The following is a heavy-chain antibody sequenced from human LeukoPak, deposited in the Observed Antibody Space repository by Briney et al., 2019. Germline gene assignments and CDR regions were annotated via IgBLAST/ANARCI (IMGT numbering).Heavy chain of an antibody. D-gene: IGHD3-22*01. Sequence: NPSETLSLTCTVSGGSISSYYWSWIRQPPGKGLEWIGYIYYSGSTNYNPSLKSRVTISVDTSKNQFSLKLSSVTAADTAVYYCAREAFNYYDSSGYYDYWGQGTLVTVSS. V-gene: IGHV4-59*01. J-gene: IGHJ4*02. CDR3: AREAFNYYDSSGYYDY. CDR1: GGSISSYY. CDR2: IYYSGST.